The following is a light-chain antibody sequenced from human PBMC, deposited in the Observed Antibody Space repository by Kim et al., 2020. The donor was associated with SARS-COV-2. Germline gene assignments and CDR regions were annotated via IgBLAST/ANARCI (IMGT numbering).Light chain of an antibody. CDR3: ETWDSNTRV. Sequence: QLVLTQSSSASASLGSSVKLTCTLSSGHSSYIIAWHQQQPGKAPRYLMKLEGSGSYNKGSGVPDRFSGSSSGADRYLTISNLQSEDEADYYCETWDSNTRVFGGRTPLPVL. CDR2: LEGSGSY. CDR1: SGHSSYI. V-gene: IGLV4-60*03. J-gene: IGLJ3*02.